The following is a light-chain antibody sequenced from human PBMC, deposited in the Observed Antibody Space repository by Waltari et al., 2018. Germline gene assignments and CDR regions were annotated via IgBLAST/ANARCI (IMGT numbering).Light chain of an antibody. CDR3: QQLNSRPRT. Sequence: DIQLTQSPSFLSASVGDRVTITCRASQGISTYLAWYQQKPGKAPKLLISAAPTLQTGVPSRFSGSGSWTEFTLTISSLQPGDFATYYCQQLNSRPRTFGQGTKVEIK. V-gene: IGKV1-9*01. CDR1: QGISTY. J-gene: IGKJ1*01. CDR2: AAP.